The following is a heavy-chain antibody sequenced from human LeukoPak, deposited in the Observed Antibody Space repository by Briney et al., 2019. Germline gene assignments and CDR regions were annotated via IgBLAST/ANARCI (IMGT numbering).Heavy chain of an antibody. CDR3: ARDPSWGMAFDY. CDR1: GFTFSSNG. J-gene: IGHJ4*02. D-gene: IGHD2-8*02. Sequence: GGSLRLSCAASGFTFSSNGMHWVRQAPGKGLEWVAVIWYDGSNKYYADSVKGRFTISRDNSKNTLYLQMNSLRAEDTAVYYCARDPSWGMAFDYWGQGTLVTVSS. V-gene: IGHV3-33*01. CDR2: IWYDGSNK.